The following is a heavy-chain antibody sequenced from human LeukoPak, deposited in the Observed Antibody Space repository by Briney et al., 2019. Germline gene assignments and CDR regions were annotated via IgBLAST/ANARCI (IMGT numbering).Heavy chain of an antibody. CDR3: ASRGGQGGSDY. J-gene: IGHJ4*02. CDR1: GGSISSGGYY. Sequence: SQTLSLTCTVSGGSISSGGYYWSRIRQPPGKGLEWIGYIYHSGSTYYNPSLKSRVTISVDRSKNQFSLKLSSMTAADTAVYYCASRGGQGGSDYWGQGTLVTVSS. CDR2: IYHSGST. D-gene: IGHD3-10*01. V-gene: IGHV4-30-2*01.